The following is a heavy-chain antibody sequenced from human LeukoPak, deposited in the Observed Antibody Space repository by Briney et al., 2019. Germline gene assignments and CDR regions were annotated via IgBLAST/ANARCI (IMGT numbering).Heavy chain of an antibody. CDR2: INPSGGST. J-gene: IGHJ4*02. CDR3: ARVGQRHPVPYYFDY. CDR1: GYTFTSYY. D-gene: IGHD6-25*01. Sequence: ASVKVSCKASGYTFTSYYMHWVRQAPGQGLEWMGIINPSGGSTSYAQKFQGRVTMTRDMSTSTVYIELSSLRSEDTAVYYCARVGQRHPVPYYFDYWGQGTLVTVSS. V-gene: IGHV1-46*01.